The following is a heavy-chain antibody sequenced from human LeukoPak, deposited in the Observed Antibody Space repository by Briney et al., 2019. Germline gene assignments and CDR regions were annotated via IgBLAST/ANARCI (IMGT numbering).Heavy chain of an antibody. V-gene: IGHV4-59*12. J-gene: IGHJ4*02. CDR3: ARETVAGLDY. Sequence: PSETLSLTCSVSPGSIGGYYWSWFRQPPGKGLEWIGYVFYTGETDYNPSLRSRGTISVDASKNQVSLRLSSVTAADTAVYYCARETVAGLDYWGQGTLVTVSS. D-gene: IGHD6-19*01. CDR2: VFYTGET. CDR1: PGSIGGYY.